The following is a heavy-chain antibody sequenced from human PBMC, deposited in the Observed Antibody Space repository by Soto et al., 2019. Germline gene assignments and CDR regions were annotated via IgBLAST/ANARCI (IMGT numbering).Heavy chain of an antibody. V-gene: IGHV2-5*02. CDR3: AHRWYCSGCFFD. CDR2: IYWDDDK. Sequence: QITLKESGPTLVKPTQPLTLTCTFSGFSLSTNEVGVGWIRQPPGEALEWLAPIYWDDDKRYSLSLTSSLSITKDAGNNDEVLTLRNMQALVSETYSVAHRWYCSGCFFD. CDR1: GFSLSTNEVG. J-gene: IGHJ4*01. D-gene: IGHD6-19*01.